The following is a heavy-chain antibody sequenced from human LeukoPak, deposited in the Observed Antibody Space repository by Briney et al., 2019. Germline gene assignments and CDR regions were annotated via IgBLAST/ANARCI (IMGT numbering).Heavy chain of an antibody. J-gene: IGHJ4*02. CDR3: AREGNYNFDN. D-gene: IGHD4-11*01. Sequence: PGGSLRLSCEASGFTFSRYWMSWVRQAPGKGLEWVANIKEDGSEMYCVDSVKGRFTISRDNVKNSLYLQMNSLRAEYTAVYYCAREGNYNFDNWGQGTLVTVSS. CDR2: IKEDGSEM. CDR1: GFTFSRYW. V-gene: IGHV3-7*01.